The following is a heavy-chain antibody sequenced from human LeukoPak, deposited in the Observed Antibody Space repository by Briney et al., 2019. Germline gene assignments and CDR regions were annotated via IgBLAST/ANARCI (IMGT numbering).Heavy chain of an antibody. V-gene: IGHV4-31*03. CDR3: ARDRSYYDSSGYFDY. D-gene: IGHD3-22*01. Sequence: PSETLSLTCTVSGGSISSGGYYWSWLPPHPGKGLEWIGYIYYSGSTYYNPSLKSRVTISVDTSKNQFSLKLSSVTAADTAVYYCARDRSYYDSSGYFDYWGQGTLVTVSS. CDR2: IYYSGST. CDR1: GGSISSGGYY. J-gene: IGHJ4*02.